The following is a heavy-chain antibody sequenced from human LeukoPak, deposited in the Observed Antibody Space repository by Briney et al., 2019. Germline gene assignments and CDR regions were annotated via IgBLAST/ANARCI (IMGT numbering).Heavy chain of an antibody. CDR1: GFTFTSYS. CDR2: ISSSSGTCI. D-gene: IGHD7-27*01. CDR3: ARGPTVGTLGYFDL. V-gene: IGHV3-21*01. Sequence: PGGSLRLSCAASGFTFTSYSMNWVRQTPGKGLEWVSFISSSSGTCIYYADSVKGRFTISRDNAKNSLYLQMNSLRAEDTAVYYCARGPTVGTLGYFDLWGRGTVVTVSS. J-gene: IGHJ2*01.